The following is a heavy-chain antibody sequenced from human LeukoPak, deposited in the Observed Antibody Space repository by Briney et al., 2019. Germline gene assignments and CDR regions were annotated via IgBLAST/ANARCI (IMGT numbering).Heavy chain of an antibody. V-gene: IGHV4-34*01. CDR1: GGSFSGYY. CDR2: ISHSGST. Sequence: PSETLSLTCAVYGGSFSGYYWSWIRQPPGKGLEWIGEISHSGSTNYNPSLKSRVTISVDTSKNQFSLKLGSVTAADTAVYYCARVPTYYDFSIDYWGQGTLVTVSS. D-gene: IGHD3-3*01. CDR3: ARVPTYYDFSIDY. J-gene: IGHJ4*02.